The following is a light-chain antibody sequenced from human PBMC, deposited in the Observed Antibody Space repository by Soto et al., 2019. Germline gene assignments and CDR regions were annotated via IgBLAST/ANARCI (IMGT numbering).Light chain of an antibody. J-gene: IGKJ2*01. V-gene: IGKV1-39*01. CDR3: QQSYISPYT. CDR2: AAS. CDR1: ESIANY. Sequence: DIQMTQSPSSLSASVGDRVTITCRASESIANYLNWYQQKPGKAPNLLIYAASTLQTGVPSRFSGSGSGTDFTLTISSLQTEDFATYSCQQSYISPYTFGQGTKLDI.